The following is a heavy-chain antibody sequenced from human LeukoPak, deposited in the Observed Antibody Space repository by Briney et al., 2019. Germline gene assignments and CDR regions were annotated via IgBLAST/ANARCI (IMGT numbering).Heavy chain of an antibody. V-gene: IGHV3-30-3*01. CDR3: ARDRDYYGSGSYFV. D-gene: IGHD3-10*01. Sequence: GGSLRLSCAASGFTFSSYWMSWVRQAPGRGLEWVAVISYDGSNKYYADSVKGRFTISRDNSKNTLYLQMNSLRAEDTAVYYCARDRDYYGSGSYFVWGQGTLVTVSS. J-gene: IGHJ4*02. CDR1: GFTFSSYW. CDR2: ISYDGSNK.